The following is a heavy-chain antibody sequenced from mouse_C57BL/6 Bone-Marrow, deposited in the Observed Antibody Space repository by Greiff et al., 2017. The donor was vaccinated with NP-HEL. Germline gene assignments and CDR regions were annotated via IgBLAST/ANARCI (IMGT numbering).Heavy chain of an antibody. CDR1: GYTFTDYE. CDR3: TRSGYYSNSAWFAY. V-gene: IGHV1-15*01. CDR2: IDPETGGT. Sequence: QVQLKQSGAELVRPGASVTLSCKASGYTFTDYEMHWVKQTPVHGLEWIGAIDPETGGTAYNQKFKGKAILTADKSSSTAYMELRSLTSEDSAVYYCTRSGYYSNSAWFAYWGQGTLVTVSA. D-gene: IGHD2-5*01. J-gene: IGHJ3*01.